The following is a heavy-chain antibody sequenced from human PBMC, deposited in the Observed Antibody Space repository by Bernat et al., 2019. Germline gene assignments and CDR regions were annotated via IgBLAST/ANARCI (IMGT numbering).Heavy chain of an antibody. CDR1: GGSISSSSYY. J-gene: IGHJ3*02. Sequence: QLQLQESGPGLVKPSETLSLTCTVSGGSISSSSYYWGWIRQPPGKGLEWIGSIYYSGSTYYNPSLKSRVTISVDTSKNQFSLKLSSVTAADTAVYYCARHLLITMIVVVMNDAFDIWGQGTMVTVSS. D-gene: IGHD3-22*01. V-gene: IGHV4-39*01. CDR3: ARHLLITMIVVVMNDAFDI. CDR2: IYYSGST.